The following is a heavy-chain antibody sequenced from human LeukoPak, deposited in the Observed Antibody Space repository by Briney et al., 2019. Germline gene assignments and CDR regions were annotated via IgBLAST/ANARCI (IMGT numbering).Heavy chain of an antibody. Sequence: GGSLRLSCAASGFTFSFYSMHWVRQAPGKGLEWVSCISSSGNYIYYADSVKGRFIISRDNDKNSLHLQMNILRADDTAVYYCVRDQQPEVPTSDNSPSAGGQGTLVTVSS. CDR1: GFTFSFYS. D-gene: IGHD1-1*01. V-gene: IGHV3-21*01. CDR2: ISSSGNYI. J-gene: IGHJ4*02. CDR3: VRDQQPEVPTSDNSPSA.